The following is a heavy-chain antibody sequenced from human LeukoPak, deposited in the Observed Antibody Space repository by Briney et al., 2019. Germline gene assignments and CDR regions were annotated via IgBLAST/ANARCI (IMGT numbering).Heavy chain of an antibody. Sequence: GGSLRLSCAASGFTFSSYGMHWVRQAPGKGLEWVAFIRYDGSNKYYADSVKGRFTISRDNAKNSLYLQMNSLRAEDTAVYYCARDPELLWFGEIIRDAFDIWGQGTMVTVSS. J-gene: IGHJ3*02. V-gene: IGHV3-30*02. CDR2: IRYDGSNK. CDR1: GFTFSSYG. D-gene: IGHD3-10*01. CDR3: ARDPELLWFGEIIRDAFDI.